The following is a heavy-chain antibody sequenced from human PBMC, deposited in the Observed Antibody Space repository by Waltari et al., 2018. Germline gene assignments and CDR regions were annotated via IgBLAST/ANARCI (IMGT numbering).Heavy chain of an antibody. Sequence: QVQLQQWGAGLLKPSETLSLTCAVYGGSLCGYYWSWIRESPGKGLEWIGEINHSGSTNYNPSVTSRVTISVDTAKNQFSLKLSSVTAADTAVYYCARCLHIVVVVAATYYFDYWGQGTLVTVSS. V-gene: IGHV4-34*01. CDR1: GGSLCGYY. CDR2: INHSGST. CDR3: ARCLHIVVVVAATYYFDY. J-gene: IGHJ4*02. D-gene: IGHD2-15*01.